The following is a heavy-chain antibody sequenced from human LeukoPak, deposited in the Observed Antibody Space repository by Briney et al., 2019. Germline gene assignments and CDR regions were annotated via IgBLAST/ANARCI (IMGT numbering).Heavy chain of an antibody. J-gene: IGHJ4*02. V-gene: IGHV3-15*01. D-gene: IGHD2-15*01. CDR2: IKSKTDGGII. CDR3: ARAQRYSLSGGNHNDY. CDR1: GLTFSNAW. Sequence: PGGSLRLSCAASGLTFSNAWMSWVRQAPGKGLEWVGRIKSKTDGGIIDYAAPVQGRFTISRDDSKNTLYLQMNSLRAEDTAVYYCARAQRYSLSGGNHNDYWGQGTLVTVSS.